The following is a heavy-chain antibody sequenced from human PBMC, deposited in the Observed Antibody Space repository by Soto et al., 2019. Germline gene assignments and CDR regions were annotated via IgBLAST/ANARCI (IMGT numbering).Heavy chain of an antibody. CDR3: ARGGRVPYYDSSGYYFDY. CDR1: GGTFSSYA. CDR2: IIPIFGTA. J-gene: IGHJ4*02. V-gene: IGHV1-69*12. Sequence: QVQLVQSGAEVKKPGSSVKVSCKASGGTFSSYAISWVRQAPGQGLEWMGGIIPIFGTANYAQKFQGRVTIPADESTSTAYSELSSLRSEDTAVYYCARGGRVPYYDSSGYYFDYWGQGTLVTVSS. D-gene: IGHD3-22*01.